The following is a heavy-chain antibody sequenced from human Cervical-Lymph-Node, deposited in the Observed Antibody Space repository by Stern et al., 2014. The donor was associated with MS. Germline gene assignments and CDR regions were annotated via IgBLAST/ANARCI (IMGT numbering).Heavy chain of an antibody. V-gene: IGHV3-30*18. D-gene: IGHD2-2*02. CDR1: GFTFTTSG. CDR3: ANAAALSCRSPSCYKAFEY. J-gene: IGHJ4*02. Sequence: VQLVQSGGGVVQPGGSLRLSCVASGFTFTTSGMHWVRQAPGKGLDWAAVISYDGSNQYYGDSVKGRFTISRDNSKNTVYLQMNSLRPEDTAVYYCANAAALSCRSPSCYKAFEYWGQGILVTVSS. CDR2: ISYDGSNQ.